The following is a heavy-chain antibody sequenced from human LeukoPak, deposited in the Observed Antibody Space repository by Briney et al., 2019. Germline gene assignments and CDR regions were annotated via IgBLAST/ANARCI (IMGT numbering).Heavy chain of an antibody. CDR2: VYTLGGT. V-gene: IGHV4-4*07. CDR3: AKVHILQWSRVSFRFDP. J-gene: IGHJ5*02. CDR1: GASVSNSY. Sequence: RSSETLTLTCSVSGASVSNSYWIGLRHPADKGVEWIGRVYTLGGTSYSPSRKSRVTMSVDTSKNQLSLSLTAVTAAETCVYFCAKVHILQWSRVSFRFDPWGQGTLVTVSS. D-gene: IGHD3-3*01.